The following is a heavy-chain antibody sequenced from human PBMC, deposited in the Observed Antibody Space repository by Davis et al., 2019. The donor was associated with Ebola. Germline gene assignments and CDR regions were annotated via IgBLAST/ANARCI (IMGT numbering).Heavy chain of an antibody. CDR1: GYTFTNYW. J-gene: IGHJ3*01. Sequence: GESLKISCKASGYTFTNYWIVWVRQMPGKGLEWMGIFYPGDSDVRYSPSFQGQVTFSVDKSITTAYLQWSSLKASDTAMYYCARQLLSVTTALDFWGQGTVVTVSS. D-gene: IGHD4-17*01. CDR2: FYPGDSDV. CDR3: ARQLLSVTTALDF. V-gene: IGHV5-51*01.